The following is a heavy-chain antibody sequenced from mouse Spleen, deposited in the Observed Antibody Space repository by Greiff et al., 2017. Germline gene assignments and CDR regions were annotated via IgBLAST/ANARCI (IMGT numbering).Heavy chain of an antibody. D-gene: IGHD3-2*01. Sequence: VQLQQSGPVLVKPGASVKMSCKASGYTFTDYYMNWVKQSHGKSLEWIGVINPYNGGTSYNQKFKGKATLTVDKSSSTAYMELNSLTSEDSAVYYCARSGQLGLPFAYWGQGTLVTVSA. V-gene: IGHV1-19*01. CDR2: INPYNGGT. CDR1: GYTFTDYY. J-gene: IGHJ3*01. CDR3: ARSGQLGLPFAY.